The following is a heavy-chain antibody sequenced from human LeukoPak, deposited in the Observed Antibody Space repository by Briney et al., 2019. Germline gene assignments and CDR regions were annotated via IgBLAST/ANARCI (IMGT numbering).Heavy chain of an antibody. CDR2: INSDGRST. D-gene: IGHD2-15*01. Sequence: GGSLRLSCAASGFTFSSYWMHWVRQAPGKGLVWVSRINSDGRSTSYADSVKGRFTISRDNPKNTLYMQMNSLRAEDTAVYYCARGRDIVVVVAASVGDAFDIWGQGTMVTVSS. V-gene: IGHV3-74*01. CDR3: ARGRDIVVVVAASVGDAFDI. J-gene: IGHJ3*02. CDR1: GFTFSSYW.